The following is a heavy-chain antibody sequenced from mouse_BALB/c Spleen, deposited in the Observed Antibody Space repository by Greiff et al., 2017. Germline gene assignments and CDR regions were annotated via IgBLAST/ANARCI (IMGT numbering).Heavy chain of an antibody. V-gene: IGHV1-80*01. J-gene: IGHJ4*01. CDR1: GYAFSSYW. CDR3: ARRGWLHAMDY. CDR2: IYPGDGDT. Sequence: QVQLQQSGAELVRPGSSVKISCKASGYAFSSYWMNWVKQRPGQGLEWIGQIYPGDGDTNYNGKFKGKATLTADKSSSTAYMQLSSLTSEDSAVYFCARRGWLHAMDYWGQGTSVTVSS. D-gene: IGHD2-3*01.